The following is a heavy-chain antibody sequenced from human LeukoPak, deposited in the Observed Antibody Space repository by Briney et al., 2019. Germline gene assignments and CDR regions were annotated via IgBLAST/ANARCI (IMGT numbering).Heavy chain of an antibody. Sequence: SETLSLTCTVSGGSISIGGHYWSWIRQHPGKGLEWIGYIYYSGITYYNPSLKSRVTISVDTSKNQFSLYLSSVTAADTAVYYCARVTSGEFADYWGQGTLVTVSS. J-gene: IGHJ4*02. CDR1: GGSISIGGHY. V-gene: IGHV4-31*03. D-gene: IGHD3-10*01. CDR3: ARVTSGEFADY. CDR2: IYYSGIT.